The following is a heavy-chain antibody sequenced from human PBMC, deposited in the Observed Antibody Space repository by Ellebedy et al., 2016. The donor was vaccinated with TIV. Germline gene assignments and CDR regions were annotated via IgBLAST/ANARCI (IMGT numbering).Heavy chain of an antibody. J-gene: IGHJ6*02. V-gene: IGHV1-2*02. D-gene: IGHD6-19*01. CDR1: GYTFTSYY. Sequence: ASVKVSCKASGYTFTSYYMHWVRQAPGQGLEWMGWINPNSGGTNYAQKFQGRVTMTRDTSISTAYMELSRLRSDDTAVYYCARDGIAVAVSHYGMDVWGQGTTVTVSS. CDR2: INPNSGGT. CDR3: ARDGIAVAVSHYGMDV.